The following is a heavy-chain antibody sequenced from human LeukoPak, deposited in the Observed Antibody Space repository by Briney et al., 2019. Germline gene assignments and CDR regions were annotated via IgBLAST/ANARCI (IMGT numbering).Heavy chain of an antibody. Sequence: ASVKVSCKASGYTFTGYYMHWVRQAPGQGLEWMGWINPNSGGTNYAQKFQGRVTMTRDTSISTAYMELSRLRSDDTAVYYCARVGLDSSSWYGAFDYWGQGTLVTVSS. CDR3: ARVGLDSSSWYGAFDY. CDR2: INPNSGGT. J-gene: IGHJ4*02. D-gene: IGHD6-13*01. CDR1: GYTFTGYY. V-gene: IGHV1-2*02.